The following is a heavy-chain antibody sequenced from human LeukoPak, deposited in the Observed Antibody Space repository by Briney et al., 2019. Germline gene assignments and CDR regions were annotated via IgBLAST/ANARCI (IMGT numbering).Heavy chain of an antibody. CDR1: GYTFTDYY. CDR3: ARERREFFDY. D-gene: IGHD3-10*01. CDR2: INPNSGGT. V-gene: IGHV1-2*02. J-gene: IGHJ4*02. Sequence: ASVKVSCEASGYTFTDYYVHWVRQAPGQGLECMGWINPNSGGTQYAQNFQGRVTMTRDTPIRRAYMELSRLRSDDTGVYYCARERREFFDYWGQGTLVTVSS.